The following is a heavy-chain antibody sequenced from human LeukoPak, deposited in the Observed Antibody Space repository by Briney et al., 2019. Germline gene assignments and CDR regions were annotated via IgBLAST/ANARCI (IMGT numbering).Heavy chain of an antibody. J-gene: IGHJ4*02. D-gene: IGHD3-3*01. CDR3: TRDKGTDFWSGFDY. CDR1: GFTFGRYW. Sequence: GGSLRLSCAASGFTFGRYWMSWVRQAPGKGLEWVANIKQDGSEKYYVDSVKGRFTISRDNAKNSLFLQMNSLRAEDTAVYYCTRDKGTDFWSGFDYWGQGTLVTVSS. V-gene: IGHV3-7*03. CDR2: IKQDGSEK.